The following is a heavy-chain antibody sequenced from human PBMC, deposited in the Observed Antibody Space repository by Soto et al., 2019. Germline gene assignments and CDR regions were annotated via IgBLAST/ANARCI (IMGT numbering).Heavy chain of an antibody. CDR2: ISVYNGNT. J-gene: IGHJ5*02. Sequence: QVQLVQSGAEVKKPGASVKVSCKASGYTFSTYGISWVRQAPGQGLEWMGWISVYNGNTNYAQNLQGRVTMTTDTSTSTAYMDLRILRSDDTAVYYCARVRSAADNWFDPWGQGTLVTVSS. D-gene: IGHD6-13*01. V-gene: IGHV1-18*01. CDR1: GYTFSTYG. CDR3: ARVRSAADNWFDP.